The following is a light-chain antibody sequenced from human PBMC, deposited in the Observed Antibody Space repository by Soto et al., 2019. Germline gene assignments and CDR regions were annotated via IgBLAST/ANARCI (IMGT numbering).Light chain of an antibody. V-gene: IGKV3-20*01. CDR1: QSVSSNR. CDR2: GAS. Sequence: EIVLTQSPGTLSLSPGETPTLSCRASQSVSSNRFAWYQQKPGQAPRLLVFGASNRAAGIPDRFSGSGSGTDFTLIISRLEPEDFAVYYCQQFGRSPWTFGQGTKVEIK. J-gene: IGKJ1*01. CDR3: QQFGRSPWT.